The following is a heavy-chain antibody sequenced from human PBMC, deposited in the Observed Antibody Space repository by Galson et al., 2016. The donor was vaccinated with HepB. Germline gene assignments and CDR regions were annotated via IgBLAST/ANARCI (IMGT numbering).Heavy chain of an antibody. CDR2: ITSSSDTM. CDR3: AKDAHNGYLLNRFDY. CDR1: GFIFSVYN. J-gene: IGHJ4*02. V-gene: IGHV3-48*01. D-gene: IGHD5-12*01. Sequence: SLRLSCAASGFIFSVYNMNWARQAPGKGLEWIAWITSSSDTMYYADSVKGRFTISRDNAKSTLYLQMNSLKAEDTAVYHCAKDAHNGYLLNRFDYWGQGTLVTVSS.